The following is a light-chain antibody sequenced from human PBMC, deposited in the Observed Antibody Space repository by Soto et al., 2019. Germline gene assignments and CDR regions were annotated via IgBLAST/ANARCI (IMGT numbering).Light chain of an antibody. V-gene: IGLV1-44*01. CDR2: SNN. CDR3: AAWDDSLKEV. Sequence: QSVLTQPPSASGTPGQRVTISCSGSSSNIGSNTVNWYQQLPGTAPKLLIYSNNQRPSGVPDRFSGSKSGTSASLAISGLQSEDEADYYYAAWDDSLKEVFGGGTQLTVL. CDR1: SSNIGSNT. J-gene: IGLJ2*01.